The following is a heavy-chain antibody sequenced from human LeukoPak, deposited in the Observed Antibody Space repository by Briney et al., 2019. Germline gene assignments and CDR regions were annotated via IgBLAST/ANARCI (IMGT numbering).Heavy chain of an antibody. J-gene: IGHJ2*01. CDR2: ISYAGSNK. D-gene: IGHD6-13*01. CDR1: GFTFNNYG. Sequence: GGSLRLSCAASGFTFNNYGMHWVRQAPGKGLEWVAVISYAGSNKYYADSVKGRFTISRDNSKNTLYLQMNSLRAEGTAVYYCARVRLKAAAKGWYFDLWGRGTLVTVSS. CDR3: ARVRLKAAAKGWYFDL. V-gene: IGHV3-30*19.